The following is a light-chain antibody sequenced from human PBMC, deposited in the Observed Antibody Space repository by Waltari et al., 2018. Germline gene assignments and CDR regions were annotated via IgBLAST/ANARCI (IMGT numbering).Light chain of an antibody. J-gene: IGKJ1*01. V-gene: IGKV1-5*03. CDR1: QSISSW. CDR2: KES. Sequence: DIQMTQSPSTLSASVGDRVTITCRASQSISSWLAWYQQKPGKAPKLLIYKESSLESGVPSRFSGSGSGTEFTLTISSLQPDDFATYYCQQYNSYWETFGQGTKVEIK. CDR3: QQYNSYWET.